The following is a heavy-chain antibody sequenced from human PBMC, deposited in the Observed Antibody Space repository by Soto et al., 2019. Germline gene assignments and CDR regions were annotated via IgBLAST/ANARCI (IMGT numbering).Heavy chain of an antibody. V-gene: IGHV4-4*02. D-gene: IGHD4-4*01. CDR1: GGSISSRNW. J-gene: IGHJ4*02. CDR2: IYHSGST. CDR3: ARGMTTVTTLDY. Sequence: SETLSLTCAVSGGSISSRNWWSWVRQPPGKGLEWIGYIYHSGSTYYNPSLKSRVTISVDRSKNQFSLKLSSVTAADTAVYYCARGMTTVTTLDYWGQGTLVTVSS.